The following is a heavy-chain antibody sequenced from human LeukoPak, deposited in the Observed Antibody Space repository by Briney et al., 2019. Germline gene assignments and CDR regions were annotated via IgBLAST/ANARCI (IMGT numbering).Heavy chain of an antibody. CDR1: GGSISSSSHY. D-gene: IGHD1-26*01. CDR3: ATTTIRLGY. Sequence: SETLSLTCTVSGGSISSSSHYWGWIRQPPGKGLEWIGSMYYRGSTYHNPSLKSRVTISVDTSKNQFSLKLSSVTAADTAVYYCATTTIRLGYWGQGTLVTVSS. CDR2: MYYRGST. J-gene: IGHJ4*02. V-gene: IGHV4-39*07.